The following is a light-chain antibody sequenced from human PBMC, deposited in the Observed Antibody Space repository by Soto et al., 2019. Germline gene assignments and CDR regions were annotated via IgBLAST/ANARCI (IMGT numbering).Light chain of an antibody. Sequence: EILLTQSPSTLPLSPGERATLSCRASQSVSSYLAWYQQKPGQAPRLLIYEASKRATGISARLSGSGSGTDFTLIISSLEPEDFAVYHCQQCSNWPQKWTFGQGTKVDIK. V-gene: IGKV3-11*01. J-gene: IGKJ1*01. CDR3: QQCSNWPQKWT. CDR1: QSVSSY. CDR2: EAS.